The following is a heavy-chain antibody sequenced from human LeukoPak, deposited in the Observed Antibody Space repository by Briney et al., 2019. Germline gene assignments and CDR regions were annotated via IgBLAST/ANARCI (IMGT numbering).Heavy chain of an antibody. CDR3: AKDSNGWYQRGSNYFDY. CDR1: GFTFSSYS. Sequence: GGSLRLSCAASGFTFSSYSMNWVRQAPGKGLEWVSSISSSSSYIYYADSVKGRFTISRDNAKNSLYLQMNSLRAEDTAEYYCAKDSNGWYQRGSNYFDYWGQGTLVTVSS. V-gene: IGHV3-21*04. D-gene: IGHD6-19*01. CDR2: ISSSSSYI. J-gene: IGHJ4*02.